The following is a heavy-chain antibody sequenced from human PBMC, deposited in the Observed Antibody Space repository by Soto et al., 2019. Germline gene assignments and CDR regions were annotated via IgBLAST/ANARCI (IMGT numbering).Heavy chain of an antibody. V-gene: IGHV3-53*01. CDR2: IYSGGNT. Sequence: EVQLVESGGGLIQPGGSLRLSCAASGFTVSSYYMSWVRQVPGKGLEWVSVIYSGGNTYYADSVKGRFIISRDNFKNTLYLQMNILRAEDTAVYYCAREVAAAGTGYLQHWGQGTLVTVSS. D-gene: IGHD6-13*01. CDR1: GFTVSSYY. J-gene: IGHJ1*01. CDR3: AREVAAAGTGYLQH.